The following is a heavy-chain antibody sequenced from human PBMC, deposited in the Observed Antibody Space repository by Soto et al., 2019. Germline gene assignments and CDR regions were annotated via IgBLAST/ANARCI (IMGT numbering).Heavy chain of an antibody. CDR2: ISGSGGST. CDR3: AKDRRPSMWLLRPDAFDI. Sequence: GGSLRLSCAASGFTFSSYAMSWVRQAPGKGLEWVSAISGSGGSTYYADSVKGRFTISRDNSKNTLYLQMNSLRAEDTAVYYCAKDRRPSMWLLRPDAFDIWGQGTMVTVSS. J-gene: IGHJ3*02. D-gene: IGHD3-22*01. V-gene: IGHV3-23*01. CDR1: GFTFSSYA.